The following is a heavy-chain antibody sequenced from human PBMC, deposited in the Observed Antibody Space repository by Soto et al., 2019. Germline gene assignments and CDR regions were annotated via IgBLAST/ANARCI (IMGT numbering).Heavy chain of an antibody. J-gene: IGHJ4*02. Sequence: ALETLSLTCTVSGGSISSSSYYWGWIRQPPGKGLEWIGSIYYSGSTYYNPSLKSRVTISVDTSKNQFSLKLSSVTAADTAVYYCARPSIAARGPFDYWGQGTLVTVS. CDR3: ARPSIAARGPFDY. CDR2: IYYSGST. D-gene: IGHD6-6*01. CDR1: GGSISSSSYY. V-gene: IGHV4-39*01.